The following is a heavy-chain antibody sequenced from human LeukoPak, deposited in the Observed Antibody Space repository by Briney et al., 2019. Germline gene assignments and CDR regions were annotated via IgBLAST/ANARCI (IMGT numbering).Heavy chain of an antibody. CDR1: GFTFSSYE. CDR3: AREPTYSSSWYTSCDY. CDR2: ISSSGSTI. Sequence: GGSLRLSCAASGFTFSSYEMNWVRQAPGKGLEWVSYISSSGSTIYYADSVKGRFTISRDNAKNSLYLQMNSLRVEDTGVYYCAREPTYSSSWYTSCDYWGQGTLVTVSS. D-gene: IGHD6-13*01. J-gene: IGHJ4*02. V-gene: IGHV3-48*03.